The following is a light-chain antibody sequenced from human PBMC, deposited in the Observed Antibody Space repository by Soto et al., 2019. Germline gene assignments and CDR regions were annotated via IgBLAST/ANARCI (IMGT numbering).Light chain of an antibody. V-gene: IGKV1D-16*01. CDR2: AAS. CDR3: QQYYTYPVT. J-gene: IGKJ5*01. Sequence: DTQMTQSPSSLSASVGDRVTITCRASQDIRSYLAWHQQKPDKAPKSLIYAASSLHSGVPSRFSGSGSGTDCTLTISSLQPEDFATYYCQQYYTYPVTFGQGTRLEIK. CDR1: QDIRSY.